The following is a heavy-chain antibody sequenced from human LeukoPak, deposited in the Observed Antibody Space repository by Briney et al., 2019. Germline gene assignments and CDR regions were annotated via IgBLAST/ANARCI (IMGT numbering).Heavy chain of an antibody. D-gene: IGHD2-15*01. J-gene: IGHJ4*02. CDR2: IISSSSYI. CDR3: ARDPQNCSGGSCYSFDY. V-gene: IGHV3-21*01. CDR1: GFTFSTYS. Sequence: GGSLRLSCAASGFTFSTYSMNWVRQAPGKGLEWVSSIISSSSYIYYADSVKGRFTISRDNAKNSLYLQMNSLRAEDTAVYYCARDPQNCSGGSCYSFDYWGQGTLVTVSS.